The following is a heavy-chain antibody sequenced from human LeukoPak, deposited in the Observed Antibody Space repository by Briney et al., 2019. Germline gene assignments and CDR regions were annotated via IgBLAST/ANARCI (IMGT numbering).Heavy chain of an antibody. CDR1: GFTFSSYA. J-gene: IGHJ6*02. D-gene: IGHD3-3*01. Sequence: GGSLRLSCAASGFTFSSYAMSWVRQAPGKGLEWVSGISGSGGSTYYADSVKGRFTISRDNSKNTLYLQMNSLRAEDTAVYYCAKASPPYYDFWSGYQGPYYYYGMDVWGQGTTVTVSS. CDR2: ISGSGGST. CDR3: AKASPPYYDFWSGYQGPYYYYGMDV. V-gene: IGHV3-23*01.